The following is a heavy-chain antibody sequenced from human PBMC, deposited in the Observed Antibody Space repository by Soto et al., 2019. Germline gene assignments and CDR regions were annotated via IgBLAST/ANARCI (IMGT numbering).Heavy chain of an antibody. Sequence: QLQLQESGSGLVKPSQTLSLTCAVSGGSISSGGYSWSWIRQPPGKGLEWIGYIYHSGSTYYNPSLKSGVPLSVDRSKNQFSRKLSSVTAADTAVYYCARENNVLPGGYFDYWGQGTLVTVSS. J-gene: IGHJ4*02. D-gene: IGHD2-15*01. V-gene: IGHV4-30-2*01. CDR3: ARENNVLPGGYFDY. CDR1: GGSISSGGYS. CDR2: IYHSGST.